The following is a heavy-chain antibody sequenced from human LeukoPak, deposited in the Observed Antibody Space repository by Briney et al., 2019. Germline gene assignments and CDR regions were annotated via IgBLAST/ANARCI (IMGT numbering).Heavy chain of an antibody. Sequence: SETLSLTCAVSGYSISSGYYWGWIRQPPGKGLEWFGGIYHSGSTYYNPSLKSRVTISVDTSKNQFSLKLSSVTAADTAVYYCARDHSMITFGGVIALYYFDYWGQGTLVTVSS. V-gene: IGHV4-38-2*02. D-gene: IGHD3-16*02. CDR3: ARDHSMITFGGVIALYYFDY. CDR2: IYHSGST. J-gene: IGHJ4*02. CDR1: GYSISSGYY.